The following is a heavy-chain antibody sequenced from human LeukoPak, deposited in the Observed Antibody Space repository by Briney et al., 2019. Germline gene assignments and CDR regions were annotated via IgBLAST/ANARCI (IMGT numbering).Heavy chain of an antibody. CDR1: GFTFNTYE. CDR2: ISSSGNTI. V-gene: IGHV3-48*03. D-gene: IGHD3-10*02. CDR3: AELGITMIGGV. J-gene: IGHJ6*04. Sequence: GGSLRLSCAASGFTFNTYEMNWVRQAPGKGLEWVSYISSSGNTIYYADSVKGRFTISRDNAKNSLYLQMSSLRSEDTAVYYCAELGITMIGGVWGKGTTVTISS.